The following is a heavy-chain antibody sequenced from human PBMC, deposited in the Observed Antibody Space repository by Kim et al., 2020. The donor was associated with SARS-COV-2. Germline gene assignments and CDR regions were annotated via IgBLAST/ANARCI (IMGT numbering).Heavy chain of an antibody. D-gene: IGHD2-21*01. CDR2: IIPIFGTA. Sequence: SVKVSCKASGGTFSSYAISWVRQAPGQGLEWMGGIIPIFGTANYAQKFQGRVTITADESTSTAYMELSSLRSEDTAVYYCARDAYCGGDCYCVAYWGQGTLVTVSS. V-gene: IGHV1-69*13. CDR1: GGTFSSYA. CDR3: ARDAYCGGDCYCVAY. J-gene: IGHJ4*02.